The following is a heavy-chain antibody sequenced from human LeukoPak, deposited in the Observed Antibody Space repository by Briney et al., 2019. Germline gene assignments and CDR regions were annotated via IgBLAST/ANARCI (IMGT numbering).Heavy chain of an antibody. Sequence: GGSLRLSCAASGFTFSSYAMSWVRQAPGKGLEWVSAISGSGGSTYYADSVKGRLTISRDNSKNTVYLQMNSLRAEDTAVYYCARGLGYCTNGVCYSDYFDYWGQGTLVTVSS. V-gene: IGHV3-23*01. CDR3: ARGLGYCTNGVCYSDYFDY. CDR2: ISGSGGST. D-gene: IGHD2-8*01. CDR1: GFTFSSYA. J-gene: IGHJ4*02.